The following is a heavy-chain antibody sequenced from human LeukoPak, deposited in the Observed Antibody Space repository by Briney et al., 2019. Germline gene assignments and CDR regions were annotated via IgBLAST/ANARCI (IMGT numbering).Heavy chain of an antibody. Sequence: SETLSLTCTVSGDSISIYYWSWIRQPPGKGLEWIGYIYYSGSTNYNPSLKSRVTISVDTSKNQFSLKLTSVTAADTAVYYCARGMYYYDGSGDYWGQGILVTVSS. D-gene: IGHD3-22*01. CDR3: ARGMYYYDGSGDY. J-gene: IGHJ4*02. V-gene: IGHV4-59*08. CDR2: IYYSGST. CDR1: GDSISIYY.